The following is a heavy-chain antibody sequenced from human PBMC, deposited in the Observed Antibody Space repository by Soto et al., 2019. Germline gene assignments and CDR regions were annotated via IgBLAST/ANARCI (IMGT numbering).Heavy chain of an antibody. CDR1: GFTFSSYA. CDR3: AKFPLHPVAGPQSAGFDY. J-gene: IGHJ4*02. Sequence: EVQLMESGGGLVQPGGSLRLSCAASGFTFSSYAMSWVRQAPGKGLEWVSAISGSGGSTYYADSVKGRFTISRDNSKNTLCLQMNSLRAEDTAVYYCAKFPLHPVAGPQSAGFDYWGQRTLVTVSS. V-gene: IGHV3-23*01. CDR2: ISGSGGST. D-gene: IGHD6-19*01.